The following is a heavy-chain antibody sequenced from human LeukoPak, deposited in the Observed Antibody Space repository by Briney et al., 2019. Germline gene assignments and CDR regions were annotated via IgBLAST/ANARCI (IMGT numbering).Heavy chain of an antibody. J-gene: IGHJ4*02. Sequence: GGSLRLSCAASGLAFSSYAMNWVRQPPGKGLEWVSTISVASITFYADSVKGRFTISRDNSRNTVYLQMTSLRADDTAVYYCADYGVSGVRNNFYWGQGTLVTVSS. CDR1: GLAFSSYA. V-gene: IGHV3-23*01. CDR3: ADYGVSGVRNNFY. CDR2: ISVASIT. D-gene: IGHD3-3*01.